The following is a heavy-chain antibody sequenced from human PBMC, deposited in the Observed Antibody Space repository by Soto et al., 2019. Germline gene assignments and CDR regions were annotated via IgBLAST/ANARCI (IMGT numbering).Heavy chain of an antibody. J-gene: IGHJ4*02. CDR1: AGSISSGGYF. V-gene: IGHV4-31*03. Sequence: QVQLQESGPGLVKPSQTLSLTCTVSAGSISSGGYFCHWIRQHPGKGLEWIGYIYYSGGTYYNPSLTSRFTISVDTARNQCSMKLSSVNAAVTVVYYCAREPSIWGQGTLVTVSS. CDR3: AREPSI. CDR2: IYYSGGT.